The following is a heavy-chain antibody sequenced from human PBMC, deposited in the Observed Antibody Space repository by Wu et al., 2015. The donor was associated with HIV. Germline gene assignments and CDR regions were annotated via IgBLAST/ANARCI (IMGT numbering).Heavy chain of an antibody. V-gene: IGHV1-69*05. D-gene: IGHD6-13*01. CDR3: ARKAAAGTLDY. CDR1: GGIFSNYD. J-gene: IGHJ4*02. CDR2: TTPMFGNT. Sequence: QVQLVQSGAEVKKPGSSVKVSCKASGGIFSNYDINWVRQAPGQGLEWMGGTTPMFGNTNYAQKLQGRVTMTTDTSTSTAYMELRSLRSDDTAVYYCARKAAAGTLDYWGQGTLVTVSS.